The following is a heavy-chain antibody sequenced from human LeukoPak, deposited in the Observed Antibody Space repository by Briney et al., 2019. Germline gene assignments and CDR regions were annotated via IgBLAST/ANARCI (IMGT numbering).Heavy chain of an antibody. D-gene: IGHD2-2*01. J-gene: IGHJ5*02. CDR3: ARFWAAPRYCSSTSCSPYWFDP. CDR2: IYYSGST. Sequence: PSETLSLTCTVSGGSISSYYWSWIRQPPGKGLEWIGYIYYSGSTSYNPSLKSRVTISVDTSKNQFSLKLSSVTAADTAVYYCARFWAAPRYCSSTSCSPYWFDPWGQGTLVTVSS. CDR1: GGSISSYY. V-gene: IGHV4-59*01.